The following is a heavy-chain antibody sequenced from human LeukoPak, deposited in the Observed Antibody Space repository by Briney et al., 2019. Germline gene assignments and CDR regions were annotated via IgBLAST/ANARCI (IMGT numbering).Heavy chain of an antibody. CDR2: IIPIFGTA. V-gene: IGHV1-69*06. CDR1: EGTCSSYA. Sequence: SVKVSCKASEGTCSSYAISWVRQAPGQGLEWMGGIIPIFGTANYTHKFQGRGTITADKSTSTAYMELSSLRSEDTAVYYCAKYGHSPYFDDWGQGTLVTVSS. J-gene: IGHJ4*02. D-gene: IGHD4-17*01. CDR3: AKYGHSPYFDD.